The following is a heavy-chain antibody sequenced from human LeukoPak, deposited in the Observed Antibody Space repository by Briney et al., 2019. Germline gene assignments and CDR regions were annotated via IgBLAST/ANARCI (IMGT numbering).Heavy chain of an antibody. CDR3: AKAMSSAWNFDR. CDR1: GDSISTYS. D-gene: IGHD3-10*01. V-gene: IGHV4-59*01. CDR2: ISYSGST. Sequence: SETLSLTCTVSGDSISTYSWIWIRQPPGKGLECIGYISYSGSTNFNPSLQSRVTMSVATSKNQFSLKLNSVTAADTAVYYCAKAMSSAWNFDRWGRGTLVTVSS. J-gene: IGHJ2*01.